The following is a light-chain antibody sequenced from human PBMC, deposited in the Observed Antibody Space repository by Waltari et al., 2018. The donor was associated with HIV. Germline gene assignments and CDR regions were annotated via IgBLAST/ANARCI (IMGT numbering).Light chain of an antibody. Sequence: QSALAQPASVSGSPGQSITISCTGTSTDIGAYNYVSWYQKHPASAPKVIIYQVKSRPSGVSERFSGAKSGNTASLTISGLQAEDEADYYCSSYTTSITYVFGRGTTVSVL. J-gene: IGLJ1*01. CDR1: STDIGAYNY. V-gene: IGLV2-14*01. CDR3: SSYTTSITYV. CDR2: QVK.